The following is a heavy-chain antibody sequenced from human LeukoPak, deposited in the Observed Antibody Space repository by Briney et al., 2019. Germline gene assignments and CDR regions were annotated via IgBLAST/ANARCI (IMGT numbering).Heavy chain of an antibody. CDR1: GFTFSDYY. CDR3: ARDYYGSGSYYKINWFDP. D-gene: IGHD3-10*01. CDR2: ISSSSSYT. Sequence: PGGSLRLSCAASGFTFSDYYMSWIRQAPGKGLEWVSYISSSSSYTNYADSVKGRFTISRDNAKNSLYLQMNSLRAEDTAVYYCARDYYGSGSYYKINWFDPWGQGTLVTVSS. J-gene: IGHJ5*02. V-gene: IGHV3-11*05.